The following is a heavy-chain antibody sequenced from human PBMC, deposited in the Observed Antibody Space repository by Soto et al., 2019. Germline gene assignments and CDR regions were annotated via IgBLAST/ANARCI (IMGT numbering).Heavy chain of an antibody. CDR1: GGSFSGYY. CDR3: ARASIFGVVITHFDY. J-gene: IGHJ4*02. CDR2: INHSGIT. Sequence: QVQLQQWGAGLLKPSETLSLTCAVYGGSFSGYYWSGIRQPPGKGLEWIGEINHSGITNYNPSLKRRITISVDTSKNQFSLKLSSVSAADTAVYYCARASIFGVVITHFDYGGQGTLVTFSS. D-gene: IGHD3-3*02. V-gene: IGHV4-34*01.